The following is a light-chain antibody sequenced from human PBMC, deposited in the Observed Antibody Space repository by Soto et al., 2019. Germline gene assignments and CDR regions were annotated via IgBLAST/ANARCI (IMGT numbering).Light chain of an antibody. CDR1: SSDVGGYNY. CDR3: SSYAGSNNEV. V-gene: IGLV2-8*01. Sequence: LTQPPSASGSPGQSVTISCPGTSSDVGGYNYVSWYQQHPGKAPKLMIYEVSKRPSGVPDRFSGSKSGNTASLTVSGLQAEDEADYYCSSYAGSNNEVFGTGTKVTVL. J-gene: IGLJ1*01. CDR2: EVS.